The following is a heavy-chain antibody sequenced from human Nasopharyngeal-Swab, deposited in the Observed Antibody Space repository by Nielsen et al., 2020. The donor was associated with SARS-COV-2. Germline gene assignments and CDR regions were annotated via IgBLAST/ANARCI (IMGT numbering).Heavy chain of an antibody. Sequence: GESLKISCAASGFTFNSYWMRWARQAPGKGLEWVANMKQDGSEQYYVDSVKGRFTISRDNAKNTLYLQMNSLRAEDTAVYYCAKEEGPGYSSSYKNYYYYYGMDVWGQGTTVTVSS. CDR2: MKQDGSEQ. CDR1: GFTFNSYW. V-gene: IGHV3-7*01. D-gene: IGHD6-6*01. CDR3: AKEEGPGYSSSYKNYYYYYGMDV. J-gene: IGHJ6*02.